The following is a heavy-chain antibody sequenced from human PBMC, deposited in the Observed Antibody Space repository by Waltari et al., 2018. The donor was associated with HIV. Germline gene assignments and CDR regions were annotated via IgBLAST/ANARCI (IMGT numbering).Heavy chain of an antibody. Sequence: QAQLVHSGAEAQKPGSSVKVSCKASGGTFSNYAFSWVRQAPGQGLEGVGRTIPILGIPNYEQKFQGRVTFTANKSTSTAYMGLSSLRSGETAVFYCARSGYHDTNTNYTAWGKETLPTFS. D-gene: IGHD2-15*01. CDR3: ARSGYHDTNTNYTA. CDR2: TIPILGIP. CDR1: GGTFSNYA. V-gene: IGHV1-69*04. J-gene: IGHJ5*02.